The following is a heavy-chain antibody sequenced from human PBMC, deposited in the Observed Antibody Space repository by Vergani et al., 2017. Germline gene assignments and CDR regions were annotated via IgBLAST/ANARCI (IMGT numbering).Heavy chain of an antibody. CDR3: ARDGRIDAEGTELYY. J-gene: IGHJ4*02. D-gene: IGHD1-14*01. CDR2: VNPEGTNT. CDR1: GFSFRTFS. V-gene: IGHV3-74*01. Sequence: DVDLVESGGGFVQPGGSRRLSCAASGFSFRTFSMFWVRQPPGKGLAWVSRVNPEGTNTPYADSVKGRFSISRDNAKNMMYLQLNSLRDEDTAVYYCARDGRIDAEGTELYYWGQGTLVTVSS.